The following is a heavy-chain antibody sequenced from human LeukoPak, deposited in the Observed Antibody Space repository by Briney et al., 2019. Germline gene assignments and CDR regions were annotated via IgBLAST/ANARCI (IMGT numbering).Heavy chain of an antibody. D-gene: IGHD2-2*01. Sequence: SETLSLTCTVSGGSISSYYWSWIRQPPGKGLEWIGYISYSGSTNYNPSLKSRVTISVDTSKNQFSLKLNSVTAADTAVYYCAREITSLLNWFDPWGQGTLVTVSS. CDR2: ISYSGST. J-gene: IGHJ5*02. V-gene: IGHV4-59*01. CDR3: AREITSLLNWFDP. CDR1: GGSISSYY.